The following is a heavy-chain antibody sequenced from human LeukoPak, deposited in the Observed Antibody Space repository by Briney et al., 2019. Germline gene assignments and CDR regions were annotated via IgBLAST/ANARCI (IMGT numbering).Heavy chain of an antibody. CDR1: GFTFRNYY. CDR3: AGRLINWYFHL. V-gene: IGHV3-11*04. CDR2: ISSSGNTV. D-gene: IGHD3-22*01. Sequence: GGSLRLSCEASGFTFRNYYMSWARQAPGKGPEWVSYISSSGNTVYYADSVKGRFTISRDNAKDSLFLQMGSLTADDTAVYYCAGRLINWYFHLWGRGTLVTVSS. J-gene: IGHJ2*01.